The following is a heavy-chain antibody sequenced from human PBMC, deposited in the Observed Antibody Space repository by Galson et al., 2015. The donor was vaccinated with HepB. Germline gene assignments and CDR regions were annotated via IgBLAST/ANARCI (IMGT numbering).Heavy chain of an antibody. J-gene: IGHJ4*02. CDR1: GFTFSSYG. Sequence: SLRLSCAASGFTFSSYGMHWVRQAPGKGLEWVAVIWYDGSNKYYADSVKGRFTISRDNSKNTLYLQMNSLRAEDAAVYYCASNSQVGATTRGSYFDYWGRGTLVTVSS. CDR2: IWYDGSNK. V-gene: IGHV3-33*08. D-gene: IGHD1-26*01. CDR3: ASNSQVGATTRGSYFDY.